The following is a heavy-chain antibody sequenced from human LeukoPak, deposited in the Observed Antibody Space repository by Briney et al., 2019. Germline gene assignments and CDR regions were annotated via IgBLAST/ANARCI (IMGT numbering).Heavy chain of an antibody. Sequence: SETLSLTCTVSGDSISYYYWSWIRQPAGKGLEWIGRIYISGSTNYNPSLKSRVTMSIDTSKNQFSLKLTSVTAAGTAVYYCARKGGDDAFDFWGEGTMVTVSS. CDR3: ARKGGDDAFDF. CDR1: GDSISYYY. V-gene: IGHV4-4*07. D-gene: IGHD7-27*01. J-gene: IGHJ3*01. CDR2: IYISGST.